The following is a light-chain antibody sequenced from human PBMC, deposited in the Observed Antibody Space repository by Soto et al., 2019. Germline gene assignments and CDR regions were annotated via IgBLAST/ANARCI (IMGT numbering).Light chain of an antibody. J-gene: IGLJ3*02. CDR2: EVN. CDR3: TPYAGSNIWV. CDR1: SSDVGAYNY. Sequence: QSALTQPPSASGSPGQSVTISCTGTSSDVGAYNYVSWYQQYPGKAPKLMIYEVNKRPSGVPDRFSGSKSGKTASLTVSGLQPEAEADYHCTPYAGSNIWVFGGGTKLTVL. V-gene: IGLV2-8*01.